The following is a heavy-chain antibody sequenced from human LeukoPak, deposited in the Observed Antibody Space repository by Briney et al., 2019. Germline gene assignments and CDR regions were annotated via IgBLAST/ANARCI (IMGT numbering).Heavy chain of an antibody. D-gene: IGHD6-19*01. V-gene: IGHV3-15*01. J-gene: IGHJ2*01. CDR2: IKSNSNGAIT. CDR3: STGSSGWYNWYFDL. CDR1: GFTFSNAW. Sequence: GSLRLSCAASGFTFSNAWMSWVRPAPRKGPGWIGRIKSNSNGAITDYAAPVKGKFTISRDDSKKTLYLEMNSLKTEDTAVYYCSTGSSGWYNWYFDLWGRGSLVSVSS.